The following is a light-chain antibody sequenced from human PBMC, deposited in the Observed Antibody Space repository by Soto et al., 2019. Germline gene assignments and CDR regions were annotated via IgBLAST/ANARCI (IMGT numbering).Light chain of an antibody. V-gene: IGKV1-5*03. J-gene: IGKJ4*01. CDR2: KAS. CDR1: QSVNNW. Sequence: IQMTQSPSTLSASVGDRVTITCRASQSVNNWLAWYQQKPGKAPKLLIYKASILASGVPSRFSGSGSETEFTLAISSLQPDEFAIYFCQQYNRYACTFGGGTKVEI. CDR3: QQYNRYACT.